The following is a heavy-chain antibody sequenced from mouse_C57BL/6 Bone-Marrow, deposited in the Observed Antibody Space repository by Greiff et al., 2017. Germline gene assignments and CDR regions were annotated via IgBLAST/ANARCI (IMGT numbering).Heavy chain of an antibody. CDR1: GYAFTNYL. Sequence: QVQLQQSGAELVRPGTSVKVSCKASGYAFTNYLIEWVKQRPGQGLEWIGVINPGSGGTNYNEKFKGKATLTADKSSSTAYMQLSSLTSEDSAVYFCARYNYYGSSYDAWFAYWGQGTLVTVSA. D-gene: IGHD1-1*01. V-gene: IGHV1-54*01. CDR3: ARYNYYGSSYDAWFAY. J-gene: IGHJ3*01. CDR2: INPGSGGT.